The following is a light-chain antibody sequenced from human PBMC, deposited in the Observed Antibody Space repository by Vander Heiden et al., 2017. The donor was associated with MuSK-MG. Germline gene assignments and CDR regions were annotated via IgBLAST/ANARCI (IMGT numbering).Light chain of an antibody. CDR3: AAWDESLDGHV. CDR2: STD. Sequence: QSVLTQPPSASGTPGQRVTISCSGSSSNIGRNTVNWYQQLPRTAPKLLIHSTDQRPSGVPDRFSGSKSGASASLAISGLQSEDGADYYCAAWDESLDGHVFGTGTQVTV. CDR1: SSNIGRNT. V-gene: IGLV1-44*01. J-gene: IGLJ1*01.